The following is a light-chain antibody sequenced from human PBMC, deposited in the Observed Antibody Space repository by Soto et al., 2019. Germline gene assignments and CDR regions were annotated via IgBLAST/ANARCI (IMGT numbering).Light chain of an antibody. J-gene: IGLJ1*01. CDR1: SSNIESNT. CDR2: SNY. V-gene: IGLV1-44*01. CDR3: AAWDDILNGYV. Sequence: QCVLTPPPSTSGTPGQTVTISCSGSSSNIESNTVTWYQQLPGTAPKLVIYSNYDRPSGVPDRFSGSTSGTSASLVIRGLQSEDEADYYCAAWDDILNGYVFGGGNKVTVL.